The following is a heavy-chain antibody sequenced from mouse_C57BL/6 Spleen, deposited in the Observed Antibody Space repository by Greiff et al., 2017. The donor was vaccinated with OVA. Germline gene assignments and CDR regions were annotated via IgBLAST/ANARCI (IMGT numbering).Heavy chain of an antibody. V-gene: IGHV1-61*01. CDR1: GYTFTSYW. CDR3: AVVADYDAMDY. J-gene: IGHJ4*01. D-gene: IGHD1-1*01. CDR2: IYPSDSET. Sequence: QVQLQQPGAELVRPGSSVKLSCKASGYTFTSYWMDWVKQRPGQGLEWIGNIYPSDSETHYNQKFKDKATLTVDKSSSTAYMQLSSLTSEDSAVYYCAVVADYDAMDYWGQGTSVTVSS.